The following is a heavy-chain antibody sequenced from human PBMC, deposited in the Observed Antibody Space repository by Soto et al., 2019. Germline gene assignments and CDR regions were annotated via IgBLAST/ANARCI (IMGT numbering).Heavy chain of an antibody. Sequence: GGSLRLSCAASGFTFSSYAMSWVRQAPGKGLEWVSAISGSGGSTYYADSVKGRFTISRDNSKNTLYLQMNSLRAEDTAVYYCAKDLVQLVHGSVDYWGQGTLVTVSS. J-gene: IGHJ4*02. CDR2: ISGSGGST. D-gene: IGHD6-13*01. V-gene: IGHV3-23*01. CDR1: GFTFSSYA. CDR3: AKDLVQLVHGSVDY.